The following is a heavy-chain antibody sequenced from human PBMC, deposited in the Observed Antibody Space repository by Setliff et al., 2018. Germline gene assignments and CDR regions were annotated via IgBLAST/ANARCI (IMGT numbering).Heavy chain of an antibody. CDR1: GASISSGTHY. J-gene: IGHJ6*03. Sequence: PSETLSLTCTVSGASISSGTHYWAWIRQPPGKGLEWIGRIHYRGTTYSNASLASRLTISVDTAKNQFSLKLSSVTAADTAVYYCARGVHGSGSYRLYYYYYMDVWGKGTTVTVSS. D-gene: IGHD3-10*01. CDR2: IHYRGTT. CDR3: ARGVHGSGSYRLYYYYYMDV. V-gene: IGHV4-39*01.